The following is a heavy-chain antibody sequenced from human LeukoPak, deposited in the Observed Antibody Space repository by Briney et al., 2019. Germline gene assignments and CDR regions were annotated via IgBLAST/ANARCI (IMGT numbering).Heavy chain of an antibody. CDR1: GFTVSTNY. V-gene: IGHV3-53*01. CDR3: AREIHPNSGWTLGYFDY. J-gene: IGHJ4*02. D-gene: IGHD6-19*01. CDR2: IYGGGST. Sequence: GGSLRLSCAASGFTVSTNYMSWVRQAPGKGLKWVSVIYGGGSTYYADSVKGRFTISRDTSKNTLYLQMSSLRAEDTAVYYCAREIHPNSGWTLGYFDYWGQGTLITVSS.